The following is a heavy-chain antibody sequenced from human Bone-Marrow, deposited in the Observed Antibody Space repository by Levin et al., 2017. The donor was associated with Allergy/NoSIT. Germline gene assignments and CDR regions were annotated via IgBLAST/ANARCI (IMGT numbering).Heavy chain of an antibody. Sequence: TGGSLRLSCAASGFTFRNFAMSWVRQAPGKGLEWVGIIRSKADGGTTEYAASVKGRFTISRDDSKRIAHLQMNSLKTEDTAVYYCSTGAVWGKGTTVTVSS. D-gene: IGHD3-10*01. V-gene: IGHV3-49*04. CDR2: IRSKADGGTT. CDR1: GFTFRNFA. J-gene: IGHJ6*04. CDR3: STGAV.